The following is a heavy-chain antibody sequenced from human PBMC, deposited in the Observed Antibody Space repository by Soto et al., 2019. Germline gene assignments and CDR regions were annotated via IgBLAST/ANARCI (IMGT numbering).Heavy chain of an antibody. Sequence: SETLSLTCTVSGGSISSSSYYWGWIRQPPGKGLEWIGNIFYSGNAYYNPSLKSRVTISVDTSKNRFSLKLSSVTAADTAVYYCARHQGSVRYDFDYWGQGTLVTVSS. J-gene: IGHJ4*02. D-gene: IGHD4-17*01. V-gene: IGHV4-39*01. CDR2: IFYSGNA. CDR1: GGSISSSSYY. CDR3: ARHQGSVRYDFDY.